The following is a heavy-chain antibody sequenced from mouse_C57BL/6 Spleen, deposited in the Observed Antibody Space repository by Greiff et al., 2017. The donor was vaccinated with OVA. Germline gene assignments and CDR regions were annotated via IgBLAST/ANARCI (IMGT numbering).Heavy chain of an antibody. V-gene: IGHV1-18*01. CDR2: INPNNGGT. CDR3: ATRGNFAY. Sequence: DVHLVESGPELVKPGASVKIPCKASGYTFTDYNMDWVKQSHGKSLEWIGDINPNNGGTIYNQKFKGKATLTVDKSSSTAYMELRSLTSEDTAVYYCATRGNFAYWGQGTLVTVSA. J-gene: IGHJ3*01. D-gene: IGHD2-1*01. CDR1: GYTFTDYN.